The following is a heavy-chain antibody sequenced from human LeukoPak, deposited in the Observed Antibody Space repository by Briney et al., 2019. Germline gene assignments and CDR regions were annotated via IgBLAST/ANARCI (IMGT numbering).Heavy chain of an antibody. J-gene: IGHJ5*02. CDR2: INFDGSST. Sequence: GGSLRLSCTASGFTFSSHWMHWVRQAPGKGLVWVSRINFDGSSTDYADSVKGRFTISRDNAKDTLYLQINSLRAEDTAVYYCARGITGMYYYDPWGQGTLVTVSS. CDR1: GFTFSSHW. D-gene: IGHD3-10*01. CDR3: ARGITGMYYYDP. V-gene: IGHV3-74*01.